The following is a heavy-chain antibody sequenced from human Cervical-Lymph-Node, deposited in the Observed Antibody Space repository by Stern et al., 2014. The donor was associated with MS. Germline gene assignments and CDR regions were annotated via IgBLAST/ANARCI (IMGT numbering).Heavy chain of an antibody. CDR2: INPSGGST. D-gene: IGHD7-27*01. Sequence: VQLVESGAEVKKPGASVKVSCKASGYTFTSYYMHWVRQAPGQGLEWMGIINPSGGSTSYAQKFQGRVPMTRDTSTSTVYMELSSLRSEDTAVYYCAREGSMGTLDYWGQGTLVTVSS. V-gene: IGHV1-46*01. J-gene: IGHJ4*02. CDR1: GYTFTSYY. CDR3: AREGSMGTLDY.